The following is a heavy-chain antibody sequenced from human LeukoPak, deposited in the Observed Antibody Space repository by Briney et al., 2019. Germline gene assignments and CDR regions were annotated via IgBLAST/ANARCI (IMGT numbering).Heavy chain of an antibody. CDR1: GGSISSYY. V-gene: IGHV4-4*07. D-gene: IGHD3-16*02. CDR2: IYTCGST. J-gene: IGHJ3*02. Sequence: SETLPLTCTVSGGSISSYYWSWIRQPAGKGLEWIGRIYTCGSTNYNPSLKSRVTMSVDTSKNQFSLKLSSVTAADTAVYYCARASHDYVWGSYPNDAFDIWGQGTMVTVSS. CDR3: ARASHDYVWGSYPNDAFDI.